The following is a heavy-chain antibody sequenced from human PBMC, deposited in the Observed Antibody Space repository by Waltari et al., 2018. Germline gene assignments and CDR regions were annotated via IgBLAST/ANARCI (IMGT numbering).Heavy chain of an antibody. CDR1: GFTFSKSW. CDR2: IKEDGREK. Sequence: EVQLVESGGGLVQPGGSLRLSCAASGFTFSKSWMSWIRQAPGEGLEWLANIKEDGREKGYGDSVKGRFTKSRDNVKKSRYRQVDSVRVEDTAVYYCARDPLAEDGYNSLDQGGQGTVVTVAS. CDR3: ARDPLAEDGYNSLDQ. V-gene: IGHV3-7*04. D-gene: IGHD5-12*01. J-gene: IGHJ4*02.